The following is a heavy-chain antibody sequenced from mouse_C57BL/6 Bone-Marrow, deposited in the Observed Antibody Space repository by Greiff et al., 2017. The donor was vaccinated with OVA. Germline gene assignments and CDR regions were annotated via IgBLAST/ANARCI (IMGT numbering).Heavy chain of an antibody. CDR2: IDPETGDT. V-gene: IGHV14-4*01. J-gene: IGHJ2*01. CDR1: GFNIKDYY. Sequence: EVQLQQSGAELVRPGASVKLSCTASGFNIKDYYMHWVKQRPEQGLEWIGWIDPETGDTEYASKFQGKATITADTSSNTAYLQLSSLTSEDTAVYYCTSYGNFDYWGQGTTLTVSS. D-gene: IGHD2-1*01. CDR3: TSYGNFDY.